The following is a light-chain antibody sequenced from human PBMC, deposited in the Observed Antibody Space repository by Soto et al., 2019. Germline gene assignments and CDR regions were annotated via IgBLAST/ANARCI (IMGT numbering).Light chain of an antibody. CDR1: QDISNY. J-gene: IGKJ2*01. Sequence: DIQMTQSPSSLSASVGDRVTITCQASQDISNYLNWYQQKPGKAPKLLLYDASNLETGVPSRFSGSGCATYFTFPISSLQPEDIATYYCQQYDNLPTFGQGTKLEIK. CDR2: DAS. CDR3: QQYDNLPT. V-gene: IGKV1-33*01.